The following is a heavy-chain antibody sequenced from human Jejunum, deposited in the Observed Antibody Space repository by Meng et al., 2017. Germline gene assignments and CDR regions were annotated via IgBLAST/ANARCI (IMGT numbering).Heavy chain of an antibody. CDR1: GYSINSDYF. Sequence: SETLSLTCAVSGYSINSDYFWGWIRQPPGKGLEWIGSIYDSGGTFYNPSLKSRVTMSVDTSKNQFSLKLMSVTAADTALYYCARVTYDYPNNYFDPWGQGTLVTVSS. J-gene: IGHJ5*02. V-gene: IGHV4-38-2*01. D-gene: IGHD4-11*01. CDR3: ARVTYDYPNNYFDP. CDR2: IYDSGGT.